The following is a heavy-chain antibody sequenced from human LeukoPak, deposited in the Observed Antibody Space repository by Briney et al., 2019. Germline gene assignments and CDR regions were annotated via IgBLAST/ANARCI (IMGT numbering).Heavy chain of an antibody. J-gene: IGHJ4*02. Sequence: SETLSLTCAVPGYSISSGYFWGWIRQSPGKGLEWIGSIYHSGSTYYTQSLKSRVTISVDTSKNQFSLKLSSVTAADTAVYYCTGKYYYDSSGYYYVDYWGQGTLDTVSS. CDR1: GYSISSGYF. V-gene: IGHV4-38-2*01. CDR2: IYHSGST. CDR3: TGKYYYDSSGYYYVDY. D-gene: IGHD3-22*01.